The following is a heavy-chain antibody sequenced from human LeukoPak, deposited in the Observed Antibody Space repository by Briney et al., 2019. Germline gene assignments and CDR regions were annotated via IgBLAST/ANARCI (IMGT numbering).Heavy chain of an antibody. CDR3: AGAIAAAGAQYFQP. V-gene: IGHV1-46*01. Sequence: ASVKVSLTASGYTFTSYYMHWVRQAPGQGPEWMGIIYTSDGSARYAQKFQGRVTMTRDTSTGTVYMELSSLRSEDTAVYYCAGAIAAAGAQYFQPWGQGTLVSASS. CDR2: IYTSDGSA. J-gene: IGHJ1*01. D-gene: IGHD6-13*01. CDR1: GYTFTSYY.